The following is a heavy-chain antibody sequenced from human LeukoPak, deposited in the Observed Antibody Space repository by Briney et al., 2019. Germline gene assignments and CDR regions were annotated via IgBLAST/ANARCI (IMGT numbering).Heavy chain of an antibody. V-gene: IGHV4-30-4*01. CDR2: IYYSGST. Sequence: SETLPLTCTVSGGSISSGDYYWSWIRQPPGKGLEWIGYIYYSGSTYYNPSLKSRVTISVDTSKNQFSLKLSSVTAADTAVYYCASLYGSGSYDDYWGQGTLVTVSS. CDR1: GGSISSGDYY. D-gene: IGHD3-10*01. J-gene: IGHJ4*02. CDR3: ASLYGSGSYDDY.